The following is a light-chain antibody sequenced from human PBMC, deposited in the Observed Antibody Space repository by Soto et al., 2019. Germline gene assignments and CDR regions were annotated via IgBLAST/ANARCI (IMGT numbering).Light chain of an antibody. CDR2: EVT. CDR3: SSYTTSSTFVF. V-gene: IGLV2-14*01. Sequence: QSALTQPASVSGSPGQSITISCTGATSDVGGYNYVSWYQQHPGKAPKLIIYEVTDRPSGVSNRFSGSKSGNTASLTISGLQAEDEADYYCSSYTTSSTFVFFGGGTKLTVL. J-gene: IGLJ2*01. CDR1: TSDVGGYNY.